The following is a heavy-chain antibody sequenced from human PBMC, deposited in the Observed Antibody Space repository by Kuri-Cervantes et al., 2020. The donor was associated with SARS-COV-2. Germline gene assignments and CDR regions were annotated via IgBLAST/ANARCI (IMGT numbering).Heavy chain of an antibody. CDR2: IYHSGST. CDR3: ARGMSSSWYRSKNYYYYMDV. V-gene: IGHV4-38-2*01. D-gene: IGHD6-13*01. CDR1: GYSISSGYY. Sequence: GSLRLSCAVSGYSISSGYYWGWIRQPPGKGLEWIGSIYHSGSTYYNPSLKSRVTISVDTSKNQFSLQLNSVTPEDTAVYYCARGMSSSWYRSKNYYYYMDVWGKGTTVTVSS. J-gene: IGHJ6*03.